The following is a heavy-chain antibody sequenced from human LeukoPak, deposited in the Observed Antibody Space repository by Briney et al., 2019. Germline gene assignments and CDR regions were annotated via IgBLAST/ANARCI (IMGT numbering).Heavy chain of an antibody. D-gene: IGHD2-15*01. J-gene: IGHJ3*02. CDR2: IKNDGRST. CDR3: ARESYCSGGSCYSGRAFDI. V-gene: IGHV3-74*01. CDR1: GFTFSSYW. Sequence: GGSLRLSCAASGFTFSSYWMHWVRQAPGKGLVWVSRIKNDGRSTYYADSVKGRLTISRDNAKNTLYLQMNSLRAEDTAVYYCARESYCSGGSCYSGRAFDIWGQGTMVTVSS.